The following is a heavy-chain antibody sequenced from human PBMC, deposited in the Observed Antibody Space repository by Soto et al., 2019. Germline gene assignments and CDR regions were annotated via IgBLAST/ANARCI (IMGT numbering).Heavy chain of an antibody. V-gene: IGHV3-30*18. CDR2: ISYDGSNK. D-gene: IGHD1-26*01. CDR1: GFIFSIYG. Sequence: QVQLVESGGGVVQPGRSLRLSCAASGFIFSIYGMHWVRQAPGKGLEGVAVISYDGSNKYYADSVKGRFTISRDNYKNTLYLQMNSLRAEDTAVYYCAKDPAGGWVTTLIDYWGQGTLVTVSS. J-gene: IGHJ4*02. CDR3: AKDPAGGWVTTLIDY.